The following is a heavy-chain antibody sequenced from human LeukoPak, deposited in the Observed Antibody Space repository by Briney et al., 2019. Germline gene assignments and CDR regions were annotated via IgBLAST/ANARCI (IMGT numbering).Heavy chain of an antibody. J-gene: IGHJ6*03. CDR3: ARRSSGYTNYRSRTDYYFHMDV. CDR2: IYAGDSDT. D-gene: IGHD6-13*01. Sequence: GESLKISCKGSGYSFTSYWIVWVRQMPGKGLEWIGTIYAGDSDTIYSPSFQGQVTISADKSISTAYLQWSSLKGSDTAIFYCARRSSGYTNYRSRTDYYFHMDVWGKGTTVSVS. CDR1: GYSFTSYW. V-gene: IGHV5-51*01.